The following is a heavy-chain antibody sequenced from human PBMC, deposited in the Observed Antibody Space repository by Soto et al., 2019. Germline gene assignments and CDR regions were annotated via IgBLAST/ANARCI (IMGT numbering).Heavy chain of an antibody. CDR1: GCTFSSYA. CDR2: IIPIFGTA. Sequence: GASVKVSCKASGCTFSSYAISCVRRAPGQGLEWMGGIIPIFGTANYAQKFQGRVTITADESTSTAYMELSSLRSEDTAVYYCARGVNYYYYGMDVWGQGTTVTVSS. D-gene: IGHD2-21*01. V-gene: IGHV1-69*13. J-gene: IGHJ6*02. CDR3: ARGVNYYYYGMDV.